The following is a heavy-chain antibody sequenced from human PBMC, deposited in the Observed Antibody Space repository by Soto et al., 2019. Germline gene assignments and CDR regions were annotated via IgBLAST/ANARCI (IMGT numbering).Heavy chain of an antibody. D-gene: IGHD5-12*01. V-gene: IGHV1-69*13. CDR3: ARDSRSGYDPFDY. Sequence: SVKVSCKASGGTFSSYAISWVRQAPGQGLEWMGGIIPIFGTANYAQKFQGRVTITADEPTSTAYMELSSLRSEDTAVYYCARDSRSGYDPFDYWGQGTLVTVSS. CDR2: IIPIFGTA. J-gene: IGHJ4*02. CDR1: GGTFSSYA.